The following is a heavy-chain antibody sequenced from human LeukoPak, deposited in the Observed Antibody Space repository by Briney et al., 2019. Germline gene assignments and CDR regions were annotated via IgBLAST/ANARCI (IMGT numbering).Heavy chain of an antibody. CDR1: GYTFTASG. Sequence: ASVKLSCKASGYTFTASGLCWVRQAPGQGLEWMGWINPYNDITDYAQTFKGRVTMTTDTSTSTAYMELRSLRSDDTAVYYCARVRGRFDPWGQGTLVTVSS. V-gene: IGHV1-18*01. D-gene: IGHD3-10*01. CDR2: INPYNDIT. CDR3: ARVRGRFDP. J-gene: IGHJ5*02.